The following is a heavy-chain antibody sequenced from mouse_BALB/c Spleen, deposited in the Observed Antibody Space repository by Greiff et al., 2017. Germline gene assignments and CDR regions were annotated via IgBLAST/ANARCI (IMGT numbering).Heavy chain of an antibody. V-gene: IGHV1-14*01. D-gene: IGHD3-3*01. J-gene: IGHJ2*01. CDR2: INPYNDGT. CDR3: AREGQELSKDSFDY. CDR1: GYTFTSYV. Sequence: VQLKQSGPELVKPGASVKMSCKASGYTFTSYVMHWVKQKPGQGLEWIGYINPYNDGTKYNEKFKGKATLTSDKSSSTAYMELSSLTSEDSAVYDCAREGQELSKDSFDYWGQGTTLTVSS.